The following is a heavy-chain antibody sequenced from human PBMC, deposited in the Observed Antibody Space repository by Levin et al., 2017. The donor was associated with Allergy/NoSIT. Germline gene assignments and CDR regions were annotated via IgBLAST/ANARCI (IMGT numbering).Heavy chain of an antibody. CDR1: GGSISSSSYY. Sequence: SQTLSLTCTVSGGSISSSSYYWGWIRQPPGKGLEWIGSIYYSGSTYYNPSLKSRVTISVDTSKNQFSLKLSSVTAADTAVYYCARGYYDYVWGSYRSGYLFDYWGQGTLVTVSS. CDR3: ARGYYDYVWGSYRSGYLFDY. CDR2: IYYSGST. D-gene: IGHD3-16*02. V-gene: IGHV4-39*01. J-gene: IGHJ4*02.